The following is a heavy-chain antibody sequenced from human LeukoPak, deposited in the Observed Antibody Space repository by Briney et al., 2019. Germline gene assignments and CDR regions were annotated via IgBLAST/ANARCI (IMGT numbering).Heavy chain of an antibody. CDR2: ISGSGGST. Sequence: GGSLRLSCAASGFTFSIYAMSWVRQAPGKGLEWVSAISGSGGSTYYADSVKGRFTISRDNSKNTLYLQMNSLRAEDTAVYYCAKTVAAEEDAFVIWGQGTMVTVSS. D-gene: IGHD6-13*01. CDR1: GFTFSIYA. V-gene: IGHV3-23*01. J-gene: IGHJ3*02. CDR3: AKTVAAEEDAFVI.